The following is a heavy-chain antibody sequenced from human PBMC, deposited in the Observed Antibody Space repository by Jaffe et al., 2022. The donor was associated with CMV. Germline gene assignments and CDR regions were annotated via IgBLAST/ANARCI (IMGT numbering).Heavy chain of an antibody. CDR1: GFTFSSYA. D-gene: IGHD5-18*01. Sequence: EVQLLESGGGLVQPGGSLRLSCAASGFTFSSYAMSWVRQAPGKGLEWVSAISGSGGSTYYADSVKGRFTISRDNSKNTLYLQMNSLRAEDTAVYYCAKEASGGRNTAMAKSNFDYWGQGTLVTVSS. V-gene: IGHV3-23*01. J-gene: IGHJ4*02. CDR3: AKEASGGRNTAMAKSNFDY. CDR2: ISGSGGST.